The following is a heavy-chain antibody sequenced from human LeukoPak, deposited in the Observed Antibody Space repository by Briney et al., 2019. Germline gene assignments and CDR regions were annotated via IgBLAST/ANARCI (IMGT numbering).Heavy chain of an antibody. CDR2: IYYSGST. D-gene: IGHD1-26*01. J-gene: IGHJ6*02. CDR3: ARHVGVPHYYGMDV. V-gene: IGHV4-59*08. Sequence: SETLSLTCTVSGGSIRSYYWSWIRQPPGKGLEWIGYIYYSGSTNYNPSLKSRVTISVDTSKNQFSLKLSSVTAADTAVYYCARHVGVPHYYGMDVWGQGTTVTVSS. CDR1: GGSIRSYY.